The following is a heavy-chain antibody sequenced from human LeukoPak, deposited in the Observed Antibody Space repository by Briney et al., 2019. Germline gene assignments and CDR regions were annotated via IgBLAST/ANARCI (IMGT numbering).Heavy chain of an antibody. CDR3: AQGGSGGGY. Sequence: GGSLRLSCAASGFTFDDFVMPWVRQAPGKGLEWVSGISWNSGSIGYADSVKGRFTISRDNAKNSLYLQMNSLRAEDTALYYCAQGGSGGGYWGQGTLVTVSS. CDR2: ISWNSGSI. D-gene: IGHD1-1*01. J-gene: IGHJ4*02. CDR1: GFTFDDFV. V-gene: IGHV3-9*01.